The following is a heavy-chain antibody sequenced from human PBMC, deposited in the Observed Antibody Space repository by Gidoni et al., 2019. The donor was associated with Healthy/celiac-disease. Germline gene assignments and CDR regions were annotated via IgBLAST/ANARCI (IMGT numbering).Heavy chain of an antibody. Sequence: VQLVQSGAEVQKPGSSVKPSSTASGVTFSSYAISWVRQAPGQGLEWMGGIIPIFGTANYAQKFQGRVTITADESTSKAYMELSSLRSEDTAVYYCASSPRIAVAGHFDYWGQGTLVTVSS. D-gene: IGHD6-19*01. V-gene: IGHV1-69*01. CDR3: ASSPRIAVAGHFDY. CDR1: GVTFSSYA. J-gene: IGHJ4*02. CDR2: IIPIFGTA.